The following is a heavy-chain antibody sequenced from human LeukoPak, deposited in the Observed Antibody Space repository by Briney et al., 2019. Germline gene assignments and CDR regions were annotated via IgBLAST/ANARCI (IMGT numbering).Heavy chain of an antibody. D-gene: IGHD6-6*01. Sequence: VGSLRLSCAASGFTFSSYAMSWVRQAPGKGLEWVSAISGSGGSTYYADSVKGRFTISRDNSKNTLYLQMNSLRAEDTAVYYCAKDRSWGGSSSEYFDYWGQGTLVTVSS. CDR2: ISGSGGST. CDR3: AKDRSWGGSSSEYFDY. V-gene: IGHV3-23*01. J-gene: IGHJ4*02. CDR1: GFTFSSYA.